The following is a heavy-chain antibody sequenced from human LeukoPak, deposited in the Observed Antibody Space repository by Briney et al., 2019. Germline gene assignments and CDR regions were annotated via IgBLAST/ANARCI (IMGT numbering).Heavy chain of an antibody. D-gene: IGHD2-15*01. V-gene: IGHV1-2*02. CDR1: GYTFTGYY. CDR3: ARDPIVVVVAAKGKLGMDV. Sequence: ASVKVSCKASGYTFTGYYMHWVRQAPGQGLEWMGWINPNSGGTNYAQNFQGRVTMTRDTSISTAYMELSRLRSDDTAVYYCARDPIVVVVAAKGKLGMDVWGQGTTVTVSS. CDR2: INPNSGGT. J-gene: IGHJ6*02.